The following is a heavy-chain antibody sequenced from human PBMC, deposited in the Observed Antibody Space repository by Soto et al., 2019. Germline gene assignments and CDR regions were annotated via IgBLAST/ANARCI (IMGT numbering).Heavy chain of an antibody. Sequence: ASVKVSCKASGYTFTAYYMHWVRQAPGQGLEWMGWINPVTGATDYPQRFQGRVTMTTDTSISTAYMDLTRLRSDDTALYYCVLSGAAGTGIFDYWGQGTLVTVSS. J-gene: IGHJ4*02. CDR1: GYTFTAYY. CDR2: INPVTGAT. D-gene: IGHD6-13*01. CDR3: VLSGAAGTGIFDY. V-gene: IGHV1-2*02.